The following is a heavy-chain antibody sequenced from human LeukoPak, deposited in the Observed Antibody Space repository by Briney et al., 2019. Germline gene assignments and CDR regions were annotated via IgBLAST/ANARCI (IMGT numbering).Heavy chain of an antibody. CDR2: IRSKANSYAT. J-gene: IGHJ3*02. Sequence: GGSLRLSCAASGFTFSGSAMHWVRQASGKGLEWVGRIRSKANSYATAYAASVKGRFTISRDDSKNTAYLQMNSLKTEDTAVYYCTSQRIRGYSYAWGAFDIWGQGTMVTVSS. D-gene: IGHD5-18*01. V-gene: IGHV3-73*01. CDR3: TSQRIRGYSYAWGAFDI. CDR1: GFTFSGSA.